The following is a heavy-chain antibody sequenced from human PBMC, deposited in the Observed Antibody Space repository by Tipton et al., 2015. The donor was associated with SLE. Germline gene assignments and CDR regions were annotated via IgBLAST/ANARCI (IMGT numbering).Heavy chain of an antibody. Sequence: TLSLTCTVSGVSITTSSWSWILQTPGKGLEWIGYISDSGSTNSNPSLKSRVALSLDTSKNQFSLKLTSMTAADTAVYYCASFMTTFGGVPFFDYWGQGILVAVSS. V-gene: IGHV4-59*08. CDR3: ASFMTTFGGVPFFDY. J-gene: IGHJ4*02. CDR2: ISDSGST. CDR1: GVSITTSS. D-gene: IGHD3-16*01.